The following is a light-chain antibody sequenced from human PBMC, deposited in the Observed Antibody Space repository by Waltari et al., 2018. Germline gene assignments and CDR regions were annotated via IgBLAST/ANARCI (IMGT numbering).Light chain of an antibody. J-gene: IGLJ3*02. Sequence: VLTPPPSSACSPQPSITISTTGTSDDGACYVYFCCYQHPPGKAPKLMIYDVSKRPSGVPNRFSGSKSGNTASLTISGLQTEDEAVYYCASYTDINQWVFGGGTKLTVL. CDR3: ASYTDINQWV. V-gene: IGLV2-14*03. CDR2: DVS. CDR1: SDDGACYVY.